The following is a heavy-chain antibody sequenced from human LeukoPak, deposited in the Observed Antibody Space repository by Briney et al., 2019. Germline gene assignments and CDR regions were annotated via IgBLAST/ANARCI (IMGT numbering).Heavy chain of an antibody. CDR3: ASDYSSSWYSGFDP. J-gene: IGHJ5*02. CDR2: INTNTGNP. Sequence: ASVKVSCKASGYTFTSYAMNWVRQAPGQGLEWMGWINTNTGNPTYAQGFTGRFVFSLDTSVSTAYLQISSLKAEDTAVYYCASDYSSSWYSGFDPWGQGTLVTVSS. CDR1: GYTFTSYA. D-gene: IGHD6-13*01. V-gene: IGHV7-4-1*02.